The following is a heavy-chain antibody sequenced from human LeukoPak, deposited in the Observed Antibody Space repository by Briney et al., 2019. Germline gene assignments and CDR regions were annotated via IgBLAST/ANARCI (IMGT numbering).Heavy chain of an antibody. CDR2: INSDGRST. CDR3: ARAHSYYYDSSGYYVN. CDR1: GFTFRSYW. D-gene: IGHD3-22*01. Sequence: GGSLRLSCAASGFTFRSYWMHWVRQAPGKGLVWVSRINSDGRSTSYADSVKGRFTISRDNAKKTPYLQMNSLRAEDTAVYYCARAHSYYYDSSGYYVNWGQGTLVTVSS. V-gene: IGHV3-74*01. J-gene: IGHJ4*02.